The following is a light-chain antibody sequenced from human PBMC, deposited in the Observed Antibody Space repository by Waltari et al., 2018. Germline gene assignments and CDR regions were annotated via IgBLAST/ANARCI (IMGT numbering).Light chain of an antibody. CDR1: QSISSY. V-gene: IGKV1-39*01. J-gene: IGKJ3*01. Sequence: DIQMTQSPSSLSASVGDRVTITCRATQSISSYLNWYQQKQGKAPELLIYAASNLQSGVPSRFSGSGSGTDFTLTISSLQPEDFVTYYCQQRFTFGPGTKVDVK. CDR2: AAS. CDR3: QQRFT.